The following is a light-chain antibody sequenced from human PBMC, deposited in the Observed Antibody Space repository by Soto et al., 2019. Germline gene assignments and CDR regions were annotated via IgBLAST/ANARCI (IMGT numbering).Light chain of an antibody. CDR3: VLYIGSGISV. J-gene: IGLJ1*01. Sequence: QTVVTQEPSFSVSPGGTATLTCGLSSGSVSTSYYPSWYQQTPGQAPRTLIYNTNTRSSGVPDRFSGSILGNKAALTITGAQADDESEYYCVLYIGSGISVFGTGTKLTVL. CDR1: SGSVSTSYY. CDR2: NTN. V-gene: IGLV8-61*01.